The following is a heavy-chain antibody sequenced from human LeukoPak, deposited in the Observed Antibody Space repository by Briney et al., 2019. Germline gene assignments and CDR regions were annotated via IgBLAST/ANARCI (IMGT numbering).Heavy chain of an antibody. D-gene: IGHD3-10*01. V-gene: IGHV3-64*01. CDR3: ARDGLLYGSGSYLGYYYYYMDV. J-gene: IGHJ6*03. CDR2: ISSNGGST. Sequence: GGSLRLSCAASGFTFSSYAMHWVRQAPGKGLEYVSAISSNGGSTYYANSVKGRFTISRDNSKNTLYLQMGSLRAEDMAVYYCARDGLLYGSGSYLGYYYYYMDVWGKGTTVTISS. CDR1: GFTFSSYA.